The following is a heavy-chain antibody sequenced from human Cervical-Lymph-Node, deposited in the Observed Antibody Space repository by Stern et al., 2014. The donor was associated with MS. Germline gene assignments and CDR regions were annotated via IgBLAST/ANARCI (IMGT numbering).Heavy chain of an antibody. V-gene: IGHV2-5*02. CDR2: IYWDDDK. CDR1: GFSFNSTGVG. Sequence: QVTLKESGPTLVKPTQTLTLTCTFSGFSFNSTGVGVGLIRQPPGKALEWLAIIYWDDDKRYSPSLQSRLTITKDPSKDQVVLTMTNLDPVDTATYFCAHRHGWLRAFDIWGPGTTVTVSS. D-gene: IGHD5-24*01. CDR3: AHRHGWLRAFDI. J-gene: IGHJ3*02.